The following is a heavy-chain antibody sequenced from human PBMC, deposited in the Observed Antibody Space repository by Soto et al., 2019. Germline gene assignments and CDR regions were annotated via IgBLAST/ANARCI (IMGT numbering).Heavy chain of an antibody. CDR3: AQLYYVPDY. V-gene: IGHV2-5*02. CDR2: IYWDDDK. D-gene: IGHD3-22*01. J-gene: IGHJ4*02. CDR1: GFSFITSGVG. Sequence: QITLKESGPTLVKPTQTLTLTCTFSGFSFITSGVGVGWIRQPPGKALEWLAVIYWDDDKRYSPSLKSRLTSTKDTAKVQVVPTMTNRDPVDTVTFYYAQLYYVPDYWGQGTLVTGFS.